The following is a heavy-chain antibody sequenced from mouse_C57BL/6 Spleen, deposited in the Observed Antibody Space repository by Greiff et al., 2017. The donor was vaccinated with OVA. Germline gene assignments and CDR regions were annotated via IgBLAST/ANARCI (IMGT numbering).Heavy chain of an antibody. D-gene: IGHD2-12*01. CDR2: INPNNGGT. J-gene: IGHJ2*01. CDR3: ASSYSLFDY. V-gene: IGHV1-26*01. Sequence: VQLQQPGPELVKPGASVKISCKASGYTFTDYYMNWVKQSHGKSLEWIGDINPNNGGTSYNQKFKGKATLTVDKSSSTAYMELRSLTSEDSAVYYCASSYSLFDYWGQGTTLTVSS. CDR1: GYTFTDYY.